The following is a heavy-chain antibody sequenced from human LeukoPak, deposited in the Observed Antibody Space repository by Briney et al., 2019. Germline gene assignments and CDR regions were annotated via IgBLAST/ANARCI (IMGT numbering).Heavy chain of an antibody. J-gene: IGHJ5*02. CDR3: TRGQVTPLRGAGLLYGKPKYSYFDL. V-gene: IGHV1-8*01. CDR2: MNPNSGNT. CDR1: GYTFITYD. D-gene: IGHD3-10*01. Sequence: GSVKVSCKASGYTFITYDIYWVRQATGQGPEWMGWMNPNSGNTGYVQKFQGRVTMTRDTSMTTAYMELGSLTSEDTAVYYCTRGQVTPLRGAGLLYGKPKYSYFDLWGQGTLVTVSS.